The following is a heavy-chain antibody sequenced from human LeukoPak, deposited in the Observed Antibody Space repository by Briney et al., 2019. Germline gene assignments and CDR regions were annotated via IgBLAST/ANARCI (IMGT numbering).Heavy chain of an antibody. D-gene: IGHD3-22*01. CDR2: ISWTSGSI. J-gene: IGHJ4*02. V-gene: IGHV3-9*03. Sequence: GRSLRLSCAASGFTLDDYAMHWVRQAPGKGLEWVSTISWTSGSIGYAASVKGRFTISRDNARNSLYLQMNSLRAEDMALYYCAKSNDYYDNSGYFDYWGQGTLVTVSS. CDR3: AKSNDYYDNSGYFDY. CDR1: GFTLDDYA.